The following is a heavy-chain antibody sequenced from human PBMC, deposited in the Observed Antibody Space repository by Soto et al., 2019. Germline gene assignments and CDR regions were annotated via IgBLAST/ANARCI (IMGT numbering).Heavy chain of an antibody. J-gene: IGHJ6*02. CDR3: TRGLGGRMDD. CDR1: GTIFSSYT. V-gene: IGHV1-69*08. Sequence: QVQLVQSGAEVKKPGSSVRVSCKASGTIFSSYTISWERQAPGPGLEWMGRIIPLLGETNSAQKFQGRVTLTANKSSNTAYMELNSLRLEDTAVYYCTRGLGGRMDDWGQGTTVTVSS. CDR2: IIPLLGET. D-gene: IGHD3-16*01.